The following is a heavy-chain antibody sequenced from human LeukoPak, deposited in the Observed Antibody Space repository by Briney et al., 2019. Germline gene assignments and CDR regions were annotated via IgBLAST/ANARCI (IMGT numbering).Heavy chain of an antibody. Sequence: PGGSLRLSCAASGFSFSSYWMYWVRQAPGKGLVWVSRMNIDGSNTIYADSVKGRFTISRDNAKNTLYLQMNSLRVQDTAVYYCARGGAYGSGGLPYYYGMDVWGQGTTVTVSS. CDR3: ARGGAYGSGGLPYYYGMDV. D-gene: IGHD3-10*01. V-gene: IGHV3-74*01. J-gene: IGHJ6*02. CDR2: MNIDGSNT. CDR1: GFSFSSYW.